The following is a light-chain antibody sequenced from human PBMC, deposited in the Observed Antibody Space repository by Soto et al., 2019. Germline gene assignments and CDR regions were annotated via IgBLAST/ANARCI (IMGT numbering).Light chain of an antibody. J-gene: IGKJ2*01. V-gene: IGKV1-5*01. CDR1: SSSKW. Sequence: DIQMTQSPSTLVASVGDTVTMTCRSSSKWLAWYQKKPGKAPKLLIYDVSNLERGVPPRFSGSTSGAESTLTITGLQPDDLGTDYCQHTTDFTFGQGTKVEIK. CDR2: DVS. CDR3: QHTTDFT.